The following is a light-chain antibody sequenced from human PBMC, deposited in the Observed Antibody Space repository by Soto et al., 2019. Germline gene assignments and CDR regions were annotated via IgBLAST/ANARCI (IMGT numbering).Light chain of an antibody. J-gene: IGKJ5*01. V-gene: IGKV3-20*01. CDR1: QSVGSSD. CDR2: AAS. Sequence: ESVLTQVPGTLSMSPGERATLSCRASQSVGSSDLAWYQQKPAQAPRLLIYAASNRATGIPDRLSGSGSGTDFTLTISRLEPEDFAVYYCQQYASPITFGQGTRLEI. CDR3: QQYASPIT.